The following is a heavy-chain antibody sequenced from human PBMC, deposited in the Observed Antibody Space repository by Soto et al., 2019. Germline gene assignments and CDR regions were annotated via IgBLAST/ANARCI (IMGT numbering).Heavy chain of an antibody. Sequence: PGESLKISCNGSGYSFTSYWICWVRQMPWKGLEWMGIIYPGDSDTRYSPSFQGQVTISADKSISTAYLQWSSLKASDTAMYYCARRLAYCGGDCYGFDYWGQGTLVTVSS. CDR3: ARRLAYCGGDCYGFDY. D-gene: IGHD2-21*02. J-gene: IGHJ4*02. V-gene: IGHV5-51*01. CDR2: IYPGDSDT. CDR1: GYSFTSYW.